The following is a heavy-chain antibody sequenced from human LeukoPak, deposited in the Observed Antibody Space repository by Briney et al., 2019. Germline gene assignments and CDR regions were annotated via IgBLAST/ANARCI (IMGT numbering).Heavy chain of an antibody. CDR2: ISGSGGST. V-gene: IGHV3-23*01. CDR3: ARTTIYDILTGSALDY. D-gene: IGHD3-9*01. J-gene: IGHJ4*02. Sequence: GGSLRLSCAASGFTFSSYAMSWVRQAPGKGLEWVSAISGSGGSTYYADSVKGRFTISRDNSKNTLYLQMNSLRAEDTAVYYCARTTIYDILTGSALDYWGQGTLVTVSS. CDR1: GFTFSSYA.